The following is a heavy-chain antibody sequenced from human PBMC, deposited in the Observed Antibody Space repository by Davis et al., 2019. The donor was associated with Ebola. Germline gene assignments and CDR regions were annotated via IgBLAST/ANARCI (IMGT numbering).Heavy chain of an antibody. J-gene: IGHJ4*02. CDR1: GFTFSSHA. CDR2: ISDSGGST. V-gene: IGHV3-23*01. Sequence: GESLKISCAASGFTFSSHAMSWVRQAPGRGLAWVSTISDSGGSTFYADSVKGRFTISRDNSKNTLFLQMNSLRAEDTAVYYCARDSLVTTPPDYWGQGTLVTVSS. D-gene: IGHD4-11*01. CDR3: ARDSLVTTPPDY.